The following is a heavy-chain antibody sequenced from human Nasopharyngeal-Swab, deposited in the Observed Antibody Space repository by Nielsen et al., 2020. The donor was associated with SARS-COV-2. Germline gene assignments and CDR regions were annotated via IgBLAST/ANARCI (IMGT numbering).Heavy chain of an antibody. CDR2: IMPVGGAE. CDR1: GFTFSNSW. D-gene: IGHD1-14*01. V-gene: IGHV3-7*02. Sequence: GESLKISCGASGFTFSNSWMSWARQAPGKGPEWVAIIMPVGGAEYYVDSVRGRFTISTDNAKNSMSLQMDGLRAEDTAVYFCVSGNGESWGQGTLVTVSS. J-gene: IGHJ5*02. CDR3: VSGNGES.